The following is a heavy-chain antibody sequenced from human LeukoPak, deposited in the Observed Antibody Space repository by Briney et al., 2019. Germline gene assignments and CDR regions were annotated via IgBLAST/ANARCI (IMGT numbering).Heavy chain of an antibody. D-gene: IGHD6-19*01. CDR2: INPNSGGT. CDR1: GYTFTGYY. Sequence: ASVKVSCKASGYTFTGYYMHWVRQAPGQGLEWMGWINPNSGGTNYAQKFQGRVAMTRDTSISTAYMELSRLRSGDTAVYYCAKCSSGDAFDIWGQGTMVTVSS. J-gene: IGHJ3*02. CDR3: AKCSSGDAFDI. V-gene: IGHV1-2*02.